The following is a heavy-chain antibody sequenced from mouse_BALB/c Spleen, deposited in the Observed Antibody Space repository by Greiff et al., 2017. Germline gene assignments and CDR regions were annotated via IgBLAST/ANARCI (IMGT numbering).Heavy chain of an antibody. Sequence: EVKLVESGGGLVKPGGSLKLSCAASGFTFSSYAMSWVRQTPEKRLEWVASISSGGSTYYPDSVKGRFTISRDNARNILYLQMSSLRSEDTAMYYCAREEGYDYDGYYAMDYWGQGTSVTVSS. CDR2: ISSGGST. CDR1: GFTFSSYA. CDR3: AREEGYDYDGYYAMDY. J-gene: IGHJ4*01. V-gene: IGHV5-6-5*01. D-gene: IGHD2-4*01.